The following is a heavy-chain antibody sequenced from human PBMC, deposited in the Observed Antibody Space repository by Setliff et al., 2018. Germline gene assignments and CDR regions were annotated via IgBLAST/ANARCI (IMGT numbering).Heavy chain of an antibody. Sequence: ASVKVSCKASGGTFSSHPISWVRQAPGQGLEWMGRIIPVFDSTNYAQQFQGRVTITADESTNTAYLDLSSLRSDDTAVYYCATDQGTRFNFWGQGTLVTVSS. D-gene: IGHD3-10*01. J-gene: IGHJ5*01. V-gene: IGHV1-69*13. CDR2: IIPVFDST. CDR3: ATDQGTRFNF. CDR1: GGTFSSHP.